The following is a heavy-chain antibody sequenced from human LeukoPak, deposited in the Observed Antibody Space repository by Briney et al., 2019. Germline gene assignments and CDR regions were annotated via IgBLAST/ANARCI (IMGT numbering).Heavy chain of an antibody. V-gene: IGHV6-1*01. CDR3: ARDPTSVRGVKNHYFDY. D-gene: IGHD3-10*02. Sequence: SQTLSLTCAISGDSVSSNSAAWNWIRQSPSRGLEWLGRTYYRSKWYNDYAVSVKSRITINPDTSKNQFSLQLNSVTPEDTAVYYCARDPTSVRGVKNHYFDYWGQGTLVTVSS. CDR1: GDSVSSNSAA. J-gene: IGHJ4*02. CDR2: TYYRSKWYN.